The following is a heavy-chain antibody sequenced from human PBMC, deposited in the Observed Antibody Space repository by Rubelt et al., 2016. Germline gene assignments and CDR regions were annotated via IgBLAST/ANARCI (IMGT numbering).Heavy chain of an antibody. V-gene: IGHV3-7*05. CDR1: GFTFSSYW. Sequence: EVQLVESGGGLVQPGGSLRLSCAASGFTFSSYWMSWVRQAPGKGLEWVANIKQDGSEKYYVDSVKGRFTTSRDNAKNSLYLQMNSLRAEDTAVYYCARAGVTTADALDIWGQGTMVTVSS. J-gene: IGHJ3*02. D-gene: IGHD4-11*01. CDR2: IKQDGSEK. CDR3: ARAGVTTADALDI.